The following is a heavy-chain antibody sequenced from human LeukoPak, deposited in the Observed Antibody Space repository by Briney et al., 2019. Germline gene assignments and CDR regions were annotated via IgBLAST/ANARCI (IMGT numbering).Heavy chain of an antibody. Sequence: SGGSLRLSCAASGFTFSIYSMNWVRQAPGKGLEWVSFISSSSSDIYYADSVKGRFTISRDNAKNSLYLQMNSLRAEDTAVYYCARDRGFSESNDYGDYADYWGQGTLVTVSS. J-gene: IGHJ4*02. V-gene: IGHV3-21*01. D-gene: IGHD4-17*01. CDR2: ISSSSSDI. CDR3: ARDRGFSESNDYGDYADY. CDR1: GFTFSIYS.